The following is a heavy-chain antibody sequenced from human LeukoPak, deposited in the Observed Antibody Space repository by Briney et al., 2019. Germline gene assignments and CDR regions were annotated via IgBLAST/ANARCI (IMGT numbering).Heavy chain of an antibody. D-gene: IGHD1-26*01. J-gene: IGHJ4*02. CDR3: ARVGSWDFDY. Sequence: TGGSLRLSCAASGFTFSSYSMNWVRQAPGKGLEWVSSISSSSSYIYYADSVKGRFTISRDNAKNSLYLQMNSLRAEDTAAYYCARVGSWDFDYWGQGTLVTVSS. CDR2: ISSSSSYI. CDR1: GFTFSSYS. V-gene: IGHV3-21*01.